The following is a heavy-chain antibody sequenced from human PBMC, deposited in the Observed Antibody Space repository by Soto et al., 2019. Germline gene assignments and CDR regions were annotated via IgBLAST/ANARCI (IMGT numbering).Heavy chain of an antibody. V-gene: IGHV1-69*02. CDR1: GGTFSSYT. CDR2: IIPILGIA. CDR3: ASYY. J-gene: IGHJ4*02. Sequence: QVQLVQSGAEVKKPGSSVKVSCKASGGTFSSYTISWLRQAHGQGLGWMGRIIPILGIAYHAQKFQGSVALTADKSASTACVALSSLRSEDTAVYYGASYYWGQGTLVTVSS.